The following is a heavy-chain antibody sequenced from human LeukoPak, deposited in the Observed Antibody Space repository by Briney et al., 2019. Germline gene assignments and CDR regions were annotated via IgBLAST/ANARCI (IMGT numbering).Heavy chain of an antibody. V-gene: IGHV1-69*13. J-gene: IGHJ4*02. D-gene: IGHD3-22*01. CDR2: IIPIFGTA. CDR1: GGTFSSYA. Sequence: ASVKVSCKASGGTFSSYAISWVRQAPGQGLEWMGGIIPIFGTANYAQKFQGRVTITADESTSTAYMELSSLRSEDTAVYYCARDPRPYYYDSSGYYPYYFDYWGQGTLVTVSS. CDR3: ARDPRPYYYDSSGYYPYYFDY.